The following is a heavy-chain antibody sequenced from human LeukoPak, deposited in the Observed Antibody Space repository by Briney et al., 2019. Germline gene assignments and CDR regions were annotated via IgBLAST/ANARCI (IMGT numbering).Heavy chain of an antibody. J-gene: IGHJ4*02. CDR3: ARGFWSGYYLDY. Sequence: TLSLTCTVSGGSISSGGYYWSWIRQPPGKGLEWIGYIYHSGSTYYNPSLKSRVTISVDRSKNQFSLKLSSVTAADTAVYYCARGFWSGYYLDYWGQGTLVTVSS. CDR1: GGSISSGGYY. V-gene: IGHV4-30-2*01. D-gene: IGHD3-3*01. CDR2: IYHSGST.